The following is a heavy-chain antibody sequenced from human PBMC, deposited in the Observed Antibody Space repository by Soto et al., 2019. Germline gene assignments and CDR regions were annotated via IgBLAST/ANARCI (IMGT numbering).Heavy chain of an antibody. J-gene: IGHJ4*02. Sequence: EVQLVESGGGLIQPGGSLRLSCAASGFTVSTNYMSWVRQAPGKGLEWVSVIYSGGSTYYADSVKGRFTISRDNSKNTPDLQMNGPGAEETAVYYRARASIAAGGYYFDYWGQGTLVTVSS. D-gene: IGHD6-13*01. V-gene: IGHV3-53*01. CDR1: GFTVSTNY. CDR2: IYSGGST. CDR3: ARASIAAGGYYFDY.